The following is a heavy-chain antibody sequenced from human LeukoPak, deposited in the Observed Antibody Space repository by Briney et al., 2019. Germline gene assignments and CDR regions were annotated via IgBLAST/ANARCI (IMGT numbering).Heavy chain of an antibody. D-gene: IGHD4-17*01. V-gene: IGHV3-21*01. CDR3: ARASYGDPYYFDY. J-gene: IGHJ4*02. CDR1: GFTFSSYS. CDR2: ISSSSSYI. Sequence: PGGSLILSCAASGFTFSSYSMNLVPQAPGKGLEWVSSISSSSSYIYYADSVKRRFTISRDNAKNSLYLQMNSVRSEATTVYYCARASYGDPYYFDYWGQGTLVTVSS.